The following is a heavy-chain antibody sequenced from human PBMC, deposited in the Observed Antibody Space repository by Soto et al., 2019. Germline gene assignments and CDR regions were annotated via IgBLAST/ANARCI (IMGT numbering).Heavy chain of an antibody. V-gene: IGHV3-30*18. CDR3: AKDSTAHYYYGMDV. D-gene: IGHD2-21*02. CDR1: GFTFSSYG. Sequence: GGSLRLSCAASGFTFSSYGMHWVRQAPGKGLEWVAVISYDGSNKYYADPVKGRFTISRDNSKNTLYLQMNSLRAEDTAVYYCAKDSTAHYYYGMDVWGQGTTVTVS. CDR2: ISYDGSNK. J-gene: IGHJ6*02.